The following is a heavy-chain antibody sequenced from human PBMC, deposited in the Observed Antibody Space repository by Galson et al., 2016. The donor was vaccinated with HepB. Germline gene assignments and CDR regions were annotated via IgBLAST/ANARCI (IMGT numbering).Heavy chain of an antibody. Sequence: ETLSLTCAVSGASVNSSNWWTWVRQAPGTGLEWIGEIYHTGTSNNNPSLLSRFTLSVDKSRNQFSLNLTSVTAADTAVYYCARAAIIPGARMVFDPWGQGTLVTVSS. D-gene: IGHD2-2*01. CDR2: IYHTGTS. CDR1: GASVNSSNW. V-gene: IGHV4-4*02. CDR3: ARAAIIPGARMVFDP. J-gene: IGHJ5*02.